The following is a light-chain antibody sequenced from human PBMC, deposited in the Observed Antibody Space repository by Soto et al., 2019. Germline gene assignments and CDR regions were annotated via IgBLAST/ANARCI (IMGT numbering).Light chain of an antibody. CDR3: QQSHSWPPIT. V-gene: IGKV3-15*01. CDR1: QSLSSS. Sequence: EIVLTQSPGTLSMSPGERATLSCRASQSLSSSCLAWYQQRPGQAPRLLIYGASTRATGIPARFSGSGSGTEFFLTINSLQSEDFAVYYCQQSHSWPPITFGQGTRLEIK. CDR2: GAS. J-gene: IGKJ5*01.